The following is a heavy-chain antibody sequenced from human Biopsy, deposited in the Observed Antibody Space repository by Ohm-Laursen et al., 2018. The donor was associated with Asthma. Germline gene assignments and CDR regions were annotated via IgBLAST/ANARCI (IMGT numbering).Heavy chain of an antibody. CDR2: IYYSGRT. J-gene: IGHJ4*02. CDR1: GDAMSTSGSY. D-gene: IGHD3-3*01. V-gene: IGHV4-39*02. CDR3: ARRITIFGVVAYFDY. Sequence: TLSLTCIVSGDAMSTSGSYWGWIRQSPGKGLEWIGSIYYSGRTYYNPSLESRVTISADTSKNHFSLKVTSVTAADMAVYYCARRITIFGVVAYFDYWGQGTLVTVSS.